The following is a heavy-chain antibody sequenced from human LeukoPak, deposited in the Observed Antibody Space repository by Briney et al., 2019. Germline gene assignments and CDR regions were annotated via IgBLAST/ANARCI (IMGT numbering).Heavy chain of an antibody. CDR3: ARDQSLSRPFGRPGY. J-gene: IGHJ4*02. CDR2: INPNSGST. D-gene: IGHD3-3*01. Sequence: ASVKVSCKASGYTFTGYYMHWVRQAPGQGLEWMGRINPNSGSTNYAQKFQGRVTMTRDTSISTAYMELSRLRSDDTAVCYCARDQSLSRPFGRPGYWGQGTLVTVSS. V-gene: IGHV1-2*06. CDR1: GYTFTGYY.